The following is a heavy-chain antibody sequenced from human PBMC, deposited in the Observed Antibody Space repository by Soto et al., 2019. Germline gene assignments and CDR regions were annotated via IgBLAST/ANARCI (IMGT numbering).Heavy chain of an antibody. D-gene: IGHD2-2*01. CDR1: GFNFGSCA. CDR2: LSAGGAAT. J-gene: IGHJ4*02. Sequence: EVQLLESGGGLAHPGGSLRLSCVASGFNFGSCAMTWVRQAPGKGLEWVSTLSAGGAATFYADSVQGRFIISRDNSQNTLFLQMNSLSAEDTAVYFCAKAPFDIAARPAPIDYLGQGTLVAVSS. CDR3: AKAPFDIAARPAPIDY. V-gene: IGHV3-23*01.